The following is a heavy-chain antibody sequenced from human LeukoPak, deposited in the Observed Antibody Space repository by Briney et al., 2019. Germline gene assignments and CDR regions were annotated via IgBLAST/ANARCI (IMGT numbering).Heavy chain of an antibody. CDR1: GFTFSSYS. J-gene: IGHJ6*03. D-gene: IGHD3-10*01. Sequence: GGSLRLSCAASGFTFSSYSMNWVRQAPGKGLEWVSSISSSSSYIYYADSVKGRFTISRDNSKNTLYLQMNSLRAEDAAVYYCARDSYYYGSGSHANYYYYMDAWGKGTTVTVSS. CDR3: ARDSYYYGSGSHANYYYYMDA. V-gene: IGHV3-21*01. CDR2: ISSSSSYI.